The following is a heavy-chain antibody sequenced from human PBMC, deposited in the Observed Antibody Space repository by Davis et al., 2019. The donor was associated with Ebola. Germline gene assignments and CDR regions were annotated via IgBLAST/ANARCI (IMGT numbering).Heavy chain of an antibody. Sequence: SETLSLTCTVSGGSISSYYWSWIRQPPGKGLEWIGYIYYSGSTNYNPSLKSRVTISVDTSKNQFSLKLSSVTAADTAVYYRAVAARYYYYGMDVWGQGTTVTVSS. CDR3: AVAARYYYYGMDV. D-gene: IGHD6-6*01. V-gene: IGHV4-59*12. CDR2: IYYSGST. CDR1: GGSISSYY. J-gene: IGHJ6*02.